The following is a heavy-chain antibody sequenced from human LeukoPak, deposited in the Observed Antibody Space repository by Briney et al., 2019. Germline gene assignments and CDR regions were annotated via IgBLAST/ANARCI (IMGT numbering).Heavy chain of an antibody. CDR3: ARRSIAARRWFDP. J-gene: IGHJ5*02. V-gene: IGHV4-4*02. Sequence: SGTLSLTCAVSGGSISSSNWWSWVRQPPGKGLEWIGEINHSGSTNYNPSLKSRVTISVDTSKNQFSLKLSSVTAADTAVYYCARRSIAARRWFDPWGQGTLVTVSS. CDR1: GGSISSSNW. D-gene: IGHD6-6*01. CDR2: INHSGST.